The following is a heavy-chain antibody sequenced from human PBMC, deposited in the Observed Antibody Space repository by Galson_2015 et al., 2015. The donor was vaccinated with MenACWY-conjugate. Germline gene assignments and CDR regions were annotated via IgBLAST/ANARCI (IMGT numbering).Heavy chain of an antibody. CDR3: AREGWAAADTGWFDP. J-gene: IGHJ5*02. Sequence: CAISGDSVSSNSGAWNWIRQSPSRGLEWLGRTYYRSKWYNDYGVSVKSRITINPDTSKNQFSLQLNSVTPEDTAVYYCAREGWAAADTGWFDPWGQGTLVTVSS. D-gene: IGHD6-13*01. CDR1: GDSVSSNSGA. V-gene: IGHV6-1*01. CDR2: TYYRSKWYN.